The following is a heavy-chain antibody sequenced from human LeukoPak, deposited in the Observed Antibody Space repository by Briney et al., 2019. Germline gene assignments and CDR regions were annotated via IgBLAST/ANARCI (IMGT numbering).Heavy chain of an antibody. CDR3: ARDLEDENPENYFDH. D-gene: IGHD2/OR15-2a*01. CDR2: ISCCTGKV. J-gene: IGHJ4*02. Sequence: GGSLRLSCVASGFTITTYSMNWVRQAPGKGLEWVSYISCCTGKVYYADSVKGRFTISRDNAKNSLYLQMNSLRAEDTAVYYCARDLEDENPENYFDHWGQGALVTVSS. CDR1: GFTITTYS. V-gene: IGHV3-21*06.